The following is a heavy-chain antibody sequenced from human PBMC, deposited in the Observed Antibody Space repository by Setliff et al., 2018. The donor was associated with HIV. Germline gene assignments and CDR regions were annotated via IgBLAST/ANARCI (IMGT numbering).Heavy chain of an antibody. CDR2: IYTTGST. J-gene: IGHJ6*03. CDR3: AKGFTMVRGAADYYFYYMDV. V-gene: IGHV4-4*09. D-gene: IGHD3-10*01. Sequence: PSETLSLTCTVSGDSISNYYWSWVRQPPGKGLEWIGYIYTTGSTNYNPSLKSRVSMSIDTSKKQFSLKLSSVTAADTAVYYCAKGFTMVRGAADYYFYYMDVWGKGTTVTVSS. CDR1: GDSISNYY.